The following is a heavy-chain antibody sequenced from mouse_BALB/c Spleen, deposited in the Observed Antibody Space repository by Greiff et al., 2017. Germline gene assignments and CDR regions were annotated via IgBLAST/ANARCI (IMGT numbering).Heavy chain of an antibody. CDR2: IGSGGGNT. CDR3: ARYEDGYYGDY. Sequence: DVKLVESGGGLVKPGGSLKLSCAASGFTFSSYTMSWVRQTPEKRLEWVATIGSGGGNTYYPDSVKGRFTISRDNAKNNLYLQMSSLRSEDTALYYCARYEDGYYGDYWGQGTTLTVSS. V-gene: IGHV5-9*03. J-gene: IGHJ2*01. CDR1: GFTFSSYT. D-gene: IGHD2-3*01.